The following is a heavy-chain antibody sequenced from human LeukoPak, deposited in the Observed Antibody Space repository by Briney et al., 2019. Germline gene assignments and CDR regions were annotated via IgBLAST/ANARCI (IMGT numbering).Heavy chain of an antibody. D-gene: IGHD2-2*01. V-gene: IGHV3-9*01. CDR2: ISWNSGSI. CDR3: AKDMGYCSSTSCNDAFDI. CDR1: GFTFDDYA. Sequence: PGRSLRLSCAASGFTFDDYAMHWVRQAPGKGLEWVSGISWNSGSIGYADSVKGRFTISRDNAKNSLYLQMNSLRAEDTALYCCAKDMGYCSSTSCNDAFDIWGQGTMVTVSS. J-gene: IGHJ3*02.